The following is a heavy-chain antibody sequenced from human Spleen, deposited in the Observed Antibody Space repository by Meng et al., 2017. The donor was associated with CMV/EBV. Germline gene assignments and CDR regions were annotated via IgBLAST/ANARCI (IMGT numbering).Heavy chain of an antibody. CDR3: GKTVTTTYNWFDP. CDR1: GGSINRNSW. V-gene: IGHV4-4*02. CDR2: IYRSGNT. D-gene: IGHD4-11*01. Sequence: CAVSGGSINRNSWWSWVRQPPGKGLEWIGEIYRSGNTNYNPSLKSRVAISVDKSKNQFSLKLTSVTAADTAVYYCGKTVTTTYNWFDPWGQGTLVTVSS. J-gene: IGHJ5*02.